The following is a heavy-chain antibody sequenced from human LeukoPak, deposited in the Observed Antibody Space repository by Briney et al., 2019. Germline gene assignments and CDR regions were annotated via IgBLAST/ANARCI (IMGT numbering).Heavy chain of an antibody. V-gene: IGHV3-11*01. CDR1: GFTFSDYY. CDR3: AKDTVAVVVAARGFDS. D-gene: IGHD2-15*01. CDR2: ISSSGSTI. J-gene: IGHJ4*02. Sequence: GGSLRLSCAVSGFTFSDYYMSWIRQAPGKGLEWVSYISSSGSTIYYADSVKGRFTISRDNAKNSLYLQMNSLGTEDTALYYCAKDTVAVVVAARGFDSWGQGTLVTVSS.